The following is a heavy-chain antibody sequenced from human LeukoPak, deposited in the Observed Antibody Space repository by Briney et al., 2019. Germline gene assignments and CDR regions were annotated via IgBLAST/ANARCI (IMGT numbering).Heavy chain of an antibody. J-gene: IGHJ4*02. CDR3: ARDLEFLPAAMARGDY. CDR2: IWYDGSNK. CDR1: GFTFSSYG. V-gene: IGHV3-33*01. Sequence: GGSLRLSCAASGFTFSSYGMHWVRQAPGKGLEWVAVIWYDGSNKYYADSVKGRFTISRDNSKNTLYLQMNSLRAEDTAVYYCARDLEFLPAAMARGDYWGQGTLVTVSS. D-gene: IGHD2-2*01.